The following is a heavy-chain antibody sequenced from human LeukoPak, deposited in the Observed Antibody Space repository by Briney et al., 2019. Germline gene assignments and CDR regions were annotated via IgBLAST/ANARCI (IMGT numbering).Heavy chain of an antibody. V-gene: IGHV4-59*08. CDR2: IYYSGST. J-gene: IGHJ4*02. D-gene: IGHD4-17*01. CDR1: GGSISSYY. CDR3: ASGTTVTLFDY. Sequence: PSETLSLTCTVSGGSISSYYWSWIRQPPGEGLEWIGYIYYSGSTNYNPSLKSRVTISVDTSKNQFSLKLSSVTAADTAVYYCASGTTVTLFDYWGQGTLVTVSS.